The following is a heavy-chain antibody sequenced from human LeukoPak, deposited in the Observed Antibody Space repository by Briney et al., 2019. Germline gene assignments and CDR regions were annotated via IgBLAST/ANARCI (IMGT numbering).Heavy chain of an antibody. CDR2: IRYDGSNK. CDR1: GFPFSSYG. D-gene: IGHD5/OR15-5a*01. J-gene: IGHJ4*02. Sequence: PGGSLRLSCAVSGFPFSSYGMHWARQAPGKGLEWVTFIRYDGSNKYYADSVKGRFTISRDNSKNTLYLQMNSLRVEDTAVYYCAKDVYGAYDYWGQGTLVTVSS. V-gene: IGHV3-30*02. CDR3: AKDVYGAYDY.